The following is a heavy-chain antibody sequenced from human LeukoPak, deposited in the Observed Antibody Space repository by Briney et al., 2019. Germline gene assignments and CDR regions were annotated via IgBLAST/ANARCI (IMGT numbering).Heavy chain of an antibody. V-gene: IGHV4-59*01. J-gene: IGHJ6*02. D-gene: IGHD3-16*01. Sequence: SETLSLTCTVSGGSISGYYWTCIPDPPGRRLERIGQIYYNGKADYNPSLESRITISVDTSKNKISLKLNSVTAADTAIYYCAKFGADYDMYVWGQGITVAVSS. CDR1: GGSISGYY. CDR3: AKFGADYDMYV. CDR2: IYYNGKA.